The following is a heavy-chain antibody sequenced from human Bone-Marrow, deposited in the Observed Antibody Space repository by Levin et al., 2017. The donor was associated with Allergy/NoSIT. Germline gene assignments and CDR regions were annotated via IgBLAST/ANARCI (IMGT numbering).Heavy chain of an antibody. CDR1: GGTFSTYP. D-gene: IGHD5-24*01. V-gene: IGHV1-69*02. Sequence: WASVKVSCQTSGGTFSTYPINWVRQAPGQGFEWMGRIVPIIDETNYAQKFQDRVTITADKSTSTAYLDLSSLTSEDTAVIYCASLRDGYIYWGQGTRVTVSS. J-gene: IGHJ4*02. CDR2: IVPIIDET. CDR3: ASLRDGYIY.